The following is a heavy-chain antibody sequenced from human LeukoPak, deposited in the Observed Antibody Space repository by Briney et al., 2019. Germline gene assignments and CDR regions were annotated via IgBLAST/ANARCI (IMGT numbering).Heavy chain of an antibody. CDR1: GYSINNYW. CDR3: ARGHSCGYEFDY. V-gene: IGHV5-51*01. J-gene: IGHJ4*02. D-gene: IGHD3-22*01. Sequence: GESLQISCQGSGYSINNYWIGWVRQMPGKGLEWMGIIYPGDSDTRYSPSFQGQVTISADKSISTAYLQWSSLKASDTAMYYCARGHSCGYEFDYWGQGTLVTVSS. CDR2: IYPGDSDT.